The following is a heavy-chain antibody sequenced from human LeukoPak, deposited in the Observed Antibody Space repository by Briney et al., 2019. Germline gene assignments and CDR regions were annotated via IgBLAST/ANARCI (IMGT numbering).Heavy chain of an antibody. Sequence: PGGSLRLSCAASGITFPNYAMSWVRQAPGKGLEWVSAISGSGDSTYYADSVKGRFTISRDNSKNMLYLQITGLRAEDTAVYYCGTSSGHYGYAFEYWGQGTLVTVST. CDR1: GITFPNYA. CDR2: ISGSGDST. CDR3: GTSSGHYGYAFEY. D-gene: IGHD3-22*01. J-gene: IGHJ4*02. V-gene: IGHV3-23*01.